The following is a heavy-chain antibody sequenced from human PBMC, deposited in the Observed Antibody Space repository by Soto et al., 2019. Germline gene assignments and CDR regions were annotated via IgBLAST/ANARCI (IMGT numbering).Heavy chain of an antibody. CDR2: IYNDGST. CDR1: GFTVSSNY. J-gene: IGHJ4*02. CDR3: ARGIYGDYDY. Sequence: EVQLVESGGGLVQPGGSLRLSCAASGFTVSSNYMTWVRQAPGKGVEWVSVIYNDGSTYYADSVKGRFTISRHNSKNTLYLQLNSLRAEDTAVYYCARGIYGDYDYWGQGTLVTVSS. V-gene: IGHV3-53*04. D-gene: IGHD4-17*01.